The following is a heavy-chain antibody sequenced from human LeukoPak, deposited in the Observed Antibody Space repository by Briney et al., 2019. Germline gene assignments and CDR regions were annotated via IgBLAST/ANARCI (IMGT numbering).Heavy chain of an antibody. D-gene: IGHD2-2*01. CDR1: GGSISSSSYY. CDR2: IYYSGST. Sequence: SETLSLTCTVSGGSISSSSYYWGWIRQPPGKWLEWIGSIYYSGSTYYNPSLKSRVTISVDTSKNQFSLKLSSATAADTAVYYCARTARDVPAAAVGYWGQGTLVTVSS. V-gene: IGHV4-39*01. CDR3: ARTARDVPAAAVGY. J-gene: IGHJ4*02.